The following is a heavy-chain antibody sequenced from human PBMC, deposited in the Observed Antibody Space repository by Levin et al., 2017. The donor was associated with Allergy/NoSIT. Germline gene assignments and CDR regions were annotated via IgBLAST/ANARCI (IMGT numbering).Heavy chain of an antibody. D-gene: IGHD6-13*01. CDR1: GFTFSSYA. CDR3: ARKFAAAGPFDY. J-gene: IGHJ4*02. Sequence: GGSLRLSCAASGFTFSSYAMHWVRQAPGKGLEWVAVISYDGSNKYYADSVKGRFTISRDNSKNTLYLQMNSLRAEDTAVYYCARKFAAAGPFDYWGQGTLVTVSS. V-gene: IGHV3-30-3*01. CDR2: ISYDGSNK.